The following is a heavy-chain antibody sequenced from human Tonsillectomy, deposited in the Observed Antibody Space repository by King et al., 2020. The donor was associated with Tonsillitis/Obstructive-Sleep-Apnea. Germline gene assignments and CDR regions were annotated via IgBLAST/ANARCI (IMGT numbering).Heavy chain of an antibody. CDR2: ISWNSGSI. Sequence: VQLVESGGGLVKPGRSLRLSCAASGFTFDDYAMHWVRQAPGKGLEWVSGISWNSGSIGYADSVKGRFTISRDNAKNSLYLQMNSLRAEDTALYYCAKAGPPRNYYYYMDVWGKGTTVTVSS. CDR3: AKAGPPRNYYYYMDV. J-gene: IGHJ6*03. V-gene: IGHV3-9*01. CDR1: GFTFDDYA.